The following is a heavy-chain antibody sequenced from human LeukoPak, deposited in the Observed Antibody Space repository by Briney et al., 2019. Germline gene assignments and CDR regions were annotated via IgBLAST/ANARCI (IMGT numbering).Heavy chain of an antibody. CDR2: IYYSGST. D-gene: IGHD3-3*01. Sequence: RPSETLSLTCTVSGGSISTSSYYWGWIRQPPGKGLEWIGSIYYSGSTYYNPSLKSRVTISVDTSKNQFSLKLSSVTAADTAVYYCARYYDGKWYFDLWGRGTLVTVSS. CDR1: GGSISTSSYY. J-gene: IGHJ2*01. CDR3: ARYYDGKWYFDL. V-gene: IGHV4-39*07.